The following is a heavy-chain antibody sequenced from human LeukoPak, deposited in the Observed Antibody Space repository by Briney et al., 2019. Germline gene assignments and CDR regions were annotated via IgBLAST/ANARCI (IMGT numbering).Heavy chain of an antibody. V-gene: IGHV3-21*01. CDR2: ISSSSSYI. J-gene: IGHJ4*02. Sequence: GGSLRLSCAASGFTFSSYSMNWVRRAPGKGLEWVSSISSSSSYIYYADSVKGRFTISRDNAKNSLYLQMNSLRAEDTAVYYCASRPGSSNYWGQGTLVTVSS. CDR1: GFTFSSYS. D-gene: IGHD1-1*01. CDR3: ASRPGSSNY.